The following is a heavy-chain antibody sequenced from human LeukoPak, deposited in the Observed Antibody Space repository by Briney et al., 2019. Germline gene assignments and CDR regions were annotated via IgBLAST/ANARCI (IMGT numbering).Heavy chain of an antibody. CDR2: IKQDGSEK. V-gene: IGHV3-7*01. CDR3: ARSYDFWSGYQMHDAFDI. Sequence: GGSLRLSGAASGFTVSSYWMSWVRQAPGKGLEWVANIKQDGSEKYYVDSVKGRFTISRDNAKNSLYLQMNSLRAEDTAVYYCARSYDFWSGYQMHDAFDIWGQGTMVTASS. CDR1: GFTVSSYW. D-gene: IGHD3-3*01. J-gene: IGHJ3*02.